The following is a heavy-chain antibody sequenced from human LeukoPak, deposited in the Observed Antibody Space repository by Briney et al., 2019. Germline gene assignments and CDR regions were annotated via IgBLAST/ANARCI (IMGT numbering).Heavy chain of an antibody. V-gene: IGHV3-23*01. Sequence: GPWSFSAAASGSTFRNYAMTWFRQAPGKGRDWVSMVSGSGCSTYYAGPVKRQFPIPRDNSHNPLYLQMHSLRAEDTGIYHCAKCQSGPKTHGLLCAFDSWREGA. D-gene: IGHD6-25*01. CDR1: GSTFRNYA. CDR2: VSGSGCST. J-gene: IGHJ3*02. CDR3: AKCQSGPKTHGLLCAFDS.